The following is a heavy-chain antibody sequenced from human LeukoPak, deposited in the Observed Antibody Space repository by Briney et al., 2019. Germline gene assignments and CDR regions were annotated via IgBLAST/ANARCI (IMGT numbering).Heavy chain of an antibody. J-gene: IGHJ4*02. CDR1: GYTFTSYA. CDR3: ARGSRYLIAAASDY. CDR2: INAGNGNT. V-gene: IGHV1-3*01. D-gene: IGHD6-13*01. Sequence: ASVKVSCKASGYTFTSYAMHWVRQAPGQRLEWMGWINAGNGNTKYSQKFQGRVTITRDTSASTAYMELSSLRSEDTAVYYCARGSRYLIAAASDYWGQGTLVTVSS.